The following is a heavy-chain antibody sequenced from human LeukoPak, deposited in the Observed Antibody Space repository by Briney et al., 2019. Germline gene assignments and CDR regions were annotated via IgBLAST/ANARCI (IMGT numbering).Heavy chain of an antibody. D-gene: IGHD3-10*01. CDR2: IDPSDAYT. V-gene: IGHV5-10-1*04. CDR3: ARPSRRYYGSGSYSASDY. CDR1: GYSFSSYW. Sequence: GESLKISCKASGYSFSSYWINWVRQMPGKGLEWVGRIDPSDAYTKYSPSFQGQVTFSADKSNSTAYLQSSSLKASDTAMYYCARPSRRYYGSGSYSASDYWGQGTLVTVSS. J-gene: IGHJ4*02.